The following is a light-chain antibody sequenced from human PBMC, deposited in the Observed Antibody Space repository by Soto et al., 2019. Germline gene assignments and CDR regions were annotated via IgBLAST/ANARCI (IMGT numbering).Light chain of an antibody. CDR2: DVS. V-gene: IGLV2-14*01. J-gene: IGLJ1*01. CDR1: SSDVGGYNY. Sequence: QSALTQPASVSGSPGQSITISCTGTSSDVGGYNYVSWYQQHPGKAPKLIIYDVSNRPSGFSNRFSGSKSGNTASLTISGLQAEDEADYYCSSYTISSTAYVFGTGTQLTVL. CDR3: SSYTISSTAYV.